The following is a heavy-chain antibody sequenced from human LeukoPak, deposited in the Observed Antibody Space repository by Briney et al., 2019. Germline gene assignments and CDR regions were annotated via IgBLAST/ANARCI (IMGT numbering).Heavy chain of an antibody. Sequence: TLSLTCTVSGDSISSGGYYWSWIRQHPGKGLEWIGYIYYSGSTFYNPSLKSRVTISADTSKNQFSLRLSSVTAADTAVYYCAREPRGGGYSFDYWGQGTLVTVSS. J-gene: IGHJ4*02. V-gene: IGHV4-31*03. CDR2: IYYSGST. CDR3: AREPRGGGYSFDY. D-gene: IGHD5-12*01. CDR1: GDSISSGGYY.